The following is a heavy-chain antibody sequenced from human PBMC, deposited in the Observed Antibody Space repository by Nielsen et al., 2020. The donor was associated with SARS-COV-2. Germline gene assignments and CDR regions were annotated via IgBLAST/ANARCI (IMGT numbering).Heavy chain of an antibody. Sequence: GESLKISCAASGFTFSSYWMSWVRQAPGKGLEWVANIKQDGNEKYYVDSVKGRFTISRDNAKNSLYLQMNSLRAEDTAVYYCARVWGRGYSYGLCDYWGQGTLVTVSS. D-gene: IGHD5-18*01. J-gene: IGHJ4*02. V-gene: IGHV3-7*03. CDR2: IKQDGNEK. CDR1: GFTFSSYW. CDR3: ARVWGRGYSYGLCDY.